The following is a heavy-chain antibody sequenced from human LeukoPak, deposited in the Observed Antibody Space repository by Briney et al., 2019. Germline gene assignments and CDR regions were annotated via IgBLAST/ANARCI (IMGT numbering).Heavy chain of an antibody. CDR3: ARQRYSYGSYYFDY. Sequence: GGSLRLSCAASGFTLNNYAMNWVRQAPGKGLEWVSVIYSGGSTYYADSVKGRFTISRDNSRNTLYLQMNSLRAEDTAVYYCARQRYSYGSYYFDYWGQGTLVTVSS. CDR1: GFTLNNYA. CDR2: IYSGGST. J-gene: IGHJ4*02. D-gene: IGHD5-18*01. V-gene: IGHV3-66*04.